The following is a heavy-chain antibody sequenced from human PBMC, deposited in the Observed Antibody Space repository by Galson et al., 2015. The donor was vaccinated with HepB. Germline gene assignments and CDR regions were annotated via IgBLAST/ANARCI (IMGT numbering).Heavy chain of an antibody. CDR3: ARDRGDGMWAAYYYYGMDV. Sequence: SLRLSCAASGFTFSSYAMHWVRQAPGKGLEWVAVISYDGSNKYYADSVKGRFTISRDNSKNTLYLQMNSLRAEDTAVYYCARDRGDGMWAAYYYYGMDVWGQGTTVTVSS. CDR1: GFTFSSYA. J-gene: IGHJ6*02. CDR2: ISYDGSNK. V-gene: IGHV3-30-3*01. D-gene: IGHD3-10*01.